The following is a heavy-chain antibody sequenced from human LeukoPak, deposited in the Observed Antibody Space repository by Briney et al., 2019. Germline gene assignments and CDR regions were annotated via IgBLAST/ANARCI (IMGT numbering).Heavy chain of an antibody. D-gene: IGHD2-15*01. CDR1: GFSFSAYW. CDR2: INPAGSET. V-gene: IGHV3-7*01. CDR3: ARFGYVAAVDV. Sequence: GGPLRLSCAASGFSFSAYWMTWVRQAPGTGLEWVANINPAGSETYYVDPVKGRFSISRDNAKNLVYLQMNSLRAEDTAVYHCARFGYVAAVDVWGQGTPVTVSS. J-gene: IGHJ4*02.